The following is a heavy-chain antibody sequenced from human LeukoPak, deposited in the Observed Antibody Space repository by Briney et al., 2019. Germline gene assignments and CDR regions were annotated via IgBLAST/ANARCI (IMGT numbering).Heavy chain of an antibody. CDR1: GFTFSSYG. V-gene: IGHV3-33*01. CDR3: ARGPPRMGGSSTSCYYWFDP. D-gene: IGHD2-2*01. J-gene: IGHJ5*02. Sequence: GGSLRLSCAASGFTFSSYGMHWVRQAPGKGLERVAVIWYDGSNKYYADSVKGRFTISRDNSKNTLYLQMNSLRAEDTAVYYCARGPPRMGGSSTSCYYWFDPWGQGTLVTVSS. CDR2: IWYDGSNK.